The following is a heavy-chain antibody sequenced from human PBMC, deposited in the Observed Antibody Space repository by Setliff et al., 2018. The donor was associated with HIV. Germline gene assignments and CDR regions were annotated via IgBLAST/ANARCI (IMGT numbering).Heavy chain of an antibody. CDR3: TREQGDYYGSGSYDY. J-gene: IGHJ4*02. Sequence: GASVKVSCKASGYTFTSYAMHWVRQAPGQRLEWMGWINSVNGNTKYSQKFQGRVTITRDTSASTAYMELSSLRSEDTAVYYCTREQGDYYGSGSYDYWGQGTLVTVSS. V-gene: IGHV1-3*01. CDR1: GYTFTSYA. CDR2: INSVNGNT. D-gene: IGHD3-10*01.